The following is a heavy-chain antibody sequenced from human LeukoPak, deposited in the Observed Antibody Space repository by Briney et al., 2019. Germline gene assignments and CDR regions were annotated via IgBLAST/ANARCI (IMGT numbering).Heavy chain of an antibody. V-gene: IGHV4-39*07. CDR1: GGSLSSSSYY. CDR3: ASGTMIVPRGFDY. D-gene: IGHD3-22*01. CDR2: IYYSGST. Sequence: PSDTLSLTCTVSGGSLSSSSYYWGWPRPPPGTGLEGCGSIYYSGSTYYNPSHKSRVTISVDTSKNQFSLKLSSVTAADTAVYYCASGTMIVPRGFDYWGQGTLVTVSS. J-gene: IGHJ4*02.